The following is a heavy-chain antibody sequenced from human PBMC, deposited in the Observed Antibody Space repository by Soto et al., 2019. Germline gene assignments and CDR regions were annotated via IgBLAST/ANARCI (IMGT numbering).Heavy chain of an antibody. CDR1: GGSISSYY. D-gene: IGHD2-2*01. CDR2: IYYSGST. J-gene: IGHJ5*02. CDR3: ARAPANLGYCISTSCPRYNWFDP. V-gene: IGHV4-59*12. Sequence: SETLSLTCTVSGGSISSYYWSWIRQPPGKGLEWIGYIYYSGSTNYNPSLKSRVTISVDTSKNQFSLKLSSVTAADTAVYYCARAPANLGYCISTSCPRYNWFDPWGQGTLVTVSS.